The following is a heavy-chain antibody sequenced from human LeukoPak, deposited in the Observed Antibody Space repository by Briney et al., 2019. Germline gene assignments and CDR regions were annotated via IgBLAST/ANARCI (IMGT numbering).Heavy chain of an antibody. CDR1: GFTFSSYA. J-gene: IGHJ3*02. CDR3: AKLWRYYDFWSGYPHDAFDI. Sequence: GGSLRLSCAASGFTFSSYAMRWVRQAPGKGLEWVSAISGSGGSTYYADSVKGRFTISRDNSKNTLYLQMNSLRAEDTAVYYCAKLWRYYDFWSGYPHDAFDIWGQGTMVTVSS. D-gene: IGHD3-3*01. V-gene: IGHV3-23*01. CDR2: ISGSGGST.